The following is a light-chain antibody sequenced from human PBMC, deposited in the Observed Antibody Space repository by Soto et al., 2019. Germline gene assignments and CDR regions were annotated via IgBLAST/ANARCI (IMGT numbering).Light chain of an antibody. CDR2: DAH. CDR3: QQRANWPTGT. CDR1: QTINRF. J-gene: IGKJ2*01. Sequence: EIVLTQSPATLSLSPRERATLSCRASQTINRFLALYQQNPGQVPRLLIYDAHNRATDIPARFSGSGSGTDFTLTISSREPEDFAVYSCQQRANWPTGTFGQGTKLEIK. V-gene: IGKV3-11*01.